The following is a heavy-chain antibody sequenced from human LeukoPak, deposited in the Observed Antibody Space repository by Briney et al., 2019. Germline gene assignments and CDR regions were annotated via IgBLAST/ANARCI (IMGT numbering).Heavy chain of an antibody. CDR3: AREARYYDILTGYYLFYFDY. Sequence: SVKVSCKASGGTFSGYAISWVRQAPGQGLEWMGGIIPIFGTANYAQKFQGRVTITADESTSTAYMELSSLRSEDTAVYYCAREARYYDILTGYYLFYFDYWGQGTLVTVSS. CDR2: IIPIFGTA. V-gene: IGHV1-69*01. J-gene: IGHJ4*02. D-gene: IGHD3-9*01. CDR1: GGTFSGYA.